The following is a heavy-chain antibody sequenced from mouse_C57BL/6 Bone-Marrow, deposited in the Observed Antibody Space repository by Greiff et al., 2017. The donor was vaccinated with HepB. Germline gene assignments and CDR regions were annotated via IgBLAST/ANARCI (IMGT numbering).Heavy chain of an antibody. D-gene: IGHD1-1*01. J-gene: IGHJ4*01. CDR3: AREGSSFYYYAMDY. Sequence: EVKVEESGPGLVKPSQSLSLTCSVTGYSITSGYYWNWIRQFPGNKLEWMGYISYDGSNNYNPSLKNRISITRDTSKNQFFLKLNSVTTEDTATYYCAREGSSFYYYAMDYWGQGTSVTVSS. V-gene: IGHV3-6*01. CDR2: ISYDGSN. CDR1: GYSITSGYY.